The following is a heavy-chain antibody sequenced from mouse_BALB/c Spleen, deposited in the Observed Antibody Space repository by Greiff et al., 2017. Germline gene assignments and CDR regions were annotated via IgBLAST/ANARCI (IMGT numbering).Heavy chain of an antibody. D-gene: IGHD1-1*01. CDR2: IDPANGNT. CDR1: GFNIKDTY. Sequence: EVQLQQSGAELVKPGASVKLSCTASGFNIKDTYMHWVKQRPEQGLEWIGRIDPANGNTKYDPKFQGKATITAETSSNTAYLQLSSLTSEDTAVYYCARGDGSSPYAMDYWGQGTSVTVSS. J-gene: IGHJ4*01. CDR3: ARGDGSSPYAMDY. V-gene: IGHV14-3*02.